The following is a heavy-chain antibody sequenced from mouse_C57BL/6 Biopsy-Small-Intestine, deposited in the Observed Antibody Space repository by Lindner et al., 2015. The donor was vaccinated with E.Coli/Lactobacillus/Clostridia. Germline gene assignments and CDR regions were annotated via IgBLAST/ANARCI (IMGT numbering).Heavy chain of an antibody. V-gene: IGHV1-53*01. J-gene: IGHJ2*01. D-gene: IGHD1-2*01. CDR2: INAGNGHT. CDR3: ARGYTFIVIVPAGVESVSYFDY. Sequence: SVKVSCKASGLTFTSYGLHWMRQVPGQRPEWMGWINAGNGHTRYSEDFQGRVTITWDTSASTSYMELRSLRSEDTAVYYCARGYTFIVIVPAGVESVSYFDYWGQGTLVTVSP. CDR1: GLTFTSYG.